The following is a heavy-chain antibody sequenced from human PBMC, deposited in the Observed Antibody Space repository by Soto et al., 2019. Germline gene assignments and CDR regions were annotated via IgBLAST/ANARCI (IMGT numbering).Heavy chain of an antibody. Sequence: CGAAEVNSSSYSLSQVRQKPGKGLEWVSAISGSGGSTYYADSVKGRFTISRDNPKNTLYLQMNSLRAEDTAVYYCAKDLPATYLSWFDPSGQATLVTVSA. J-gene: IGHJ5*02. V-gene: IGHV3-23*01. CDR2: ISGSGGST. CDR1: EVNSSSYS. CDR3: AKDLPATYLSWFDP.